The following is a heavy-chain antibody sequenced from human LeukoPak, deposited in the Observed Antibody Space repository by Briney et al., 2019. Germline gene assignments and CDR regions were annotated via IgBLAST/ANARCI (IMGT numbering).Heavy chain of an antibody. D-gene: IGHD4-17*01. CDR1: GDSISTSNSY. CDR3: ARESIGDPYYFDY. CDR2: IYHSGST. V-gene: IGHV4-39*07. Sequence: SETLSLTCTVSGDSISTSNSYWGWIRQPPGKGLEWIGSIYHSGSTYYNPSLKSRVTISVDTSKNQFSLKLSSVTAADTAVYYCARESIGDPYYFDYWGQGTLVTVSS. J-gene: IGHJ4*02.